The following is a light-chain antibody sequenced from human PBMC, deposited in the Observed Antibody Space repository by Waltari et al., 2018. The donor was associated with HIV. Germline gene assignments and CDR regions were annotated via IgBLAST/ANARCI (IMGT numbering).Light chain of an antibody. CDR2: DVD. CDR3: ASLTGDNTVM. Sequence: AVTQPASVSGLPGQSTTISCTGGDSDFGLYNFVSWYQQHSGKPPKLILYDVDSRASGVSDRFSGSMSGNTASLTISGLRAEDEAHYYCASLTGDNTVMFGGGTEVTVL. J-gene: IGLJ3*02. CDR1: DSDFGLYNF. V-gene: IGLV2-14*03.